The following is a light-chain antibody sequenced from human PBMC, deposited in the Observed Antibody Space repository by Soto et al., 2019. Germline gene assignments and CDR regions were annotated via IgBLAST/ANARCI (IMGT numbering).Light chain of an antibody. CDR1: QTISSW. V-gene: IGKV1-5*01. CDR2: DAS. Sequence: DIQMTQSPSTLSGSVGDRVTITCRASQTISSWLAWYQQKPGKAPKLLIYDASSLESGVPSRFSGAGSGTNFTLTISSLQSEDVATYYCQKYNSAPWTFGQGTKVDIK. CDR3: QKYNSAPWT. J-gene: IGKJ1*01.